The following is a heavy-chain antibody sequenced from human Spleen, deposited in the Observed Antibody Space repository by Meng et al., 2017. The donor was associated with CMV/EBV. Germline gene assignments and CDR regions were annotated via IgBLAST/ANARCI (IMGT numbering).Heavy chain of an antibody. D-gene: IGHD5-18*01. J-gene: IGHJ4*02. CDR2: IRYDGSNK. CDR3: AKAYNFGCYY. Sequence: GGSLRLSCAASGFTLSNSGMHWVRQAPGKGLEWVALIRYDGSNKYYADSVKGRFTISRDNSKNTLYLQLSSLRAEDTAVYYCAKAYNFGCYYWGQGTLVTVSS. CDR1: GFTLSNSG. V-gene: IGHV3-30*02.